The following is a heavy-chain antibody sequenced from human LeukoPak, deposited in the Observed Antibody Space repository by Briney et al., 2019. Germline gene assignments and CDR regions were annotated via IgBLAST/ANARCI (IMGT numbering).Heavy chain of an antibody. D-gene: IGHD5-12*01. CDR1: GGSFSGYY. CDR2: INHSGST. V-gene: IGHV4-34*01. CDR3: ARGGNKIVATNSFDY. J-gene: IGHJ4*02. Sequence: SETLSLTCAVYGGSFSGYYWSWIRQPPGKGLEWIGEINHSGSTNYNPSLKSRVTISVDTSKNQFSLKLSSVTAADTAVYYCARGGNKIVATNSFDYWGQGTLVTVSS.